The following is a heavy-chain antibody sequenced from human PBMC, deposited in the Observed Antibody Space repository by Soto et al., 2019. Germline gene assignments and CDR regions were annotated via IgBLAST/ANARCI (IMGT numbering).Heavy chain of an antibody. CDR1: GFTFSNAW. J-gene: IGHJ6*02. V-gene: IGHV3-15*07. Sequence: EVQLVESGGGLVKPGGSLRLSCAASGFTFSNAWMNWVRQAPGKELEWVGRIKSKTDGGTTDYAAPVKGRFTISRDDSKNTLYLQMNSLKTEDTAVYYCTTTYDILTGYYQRYGMDVWGQGTTITVSS. CDR3: TTTYDILTGYYQRYGMDV. CDR2: IKSKTDGGTT. D-gene: IGHD3-9*01.